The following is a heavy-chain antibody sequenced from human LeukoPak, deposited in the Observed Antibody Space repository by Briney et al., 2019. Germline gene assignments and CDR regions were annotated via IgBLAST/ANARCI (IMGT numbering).Heavy chain of an antibody. J-gene: IGHJ6*02. CDR2: ISWNSGSI. D-gene: IGHD2-15*01. Sequence: GGSLRLSCAASGFTFDDYAMHWVRQAPGKGLEWVSGISWNSGSIGYADSVRGRFTTSRDNAKNSLYLQMNSLRAEDTALYYCAKGQDSHYYYYGMDVWGQGTTVTVSS. CDR1: GFTFDDYA. V-gene: IGHV3-9*01. CDR3: AKGQDSHYYYYGMDV.